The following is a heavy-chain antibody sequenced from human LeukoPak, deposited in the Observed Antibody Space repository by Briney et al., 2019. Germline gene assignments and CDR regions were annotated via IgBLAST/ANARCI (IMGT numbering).Heavy chain of an antibody. V-gene: IGHV1-46*01. CDR1: GYTFTSYY. CDR3: ARGGFRGYSYGYCDY. D-gene: IGHD5-18*01. J-gene: IGHJ4*02. CDR2: INPSGGST. Sequence: GASVKVSCKASGYTFTSYYMHWVRQAPGQGLEWMGIINPSGGSTSYAQKFQGRVTMTRDTSTSTVYMELSSLRSEDTAVYYCARGGFRGYSYGYCDYWGQGTLVTVSS.